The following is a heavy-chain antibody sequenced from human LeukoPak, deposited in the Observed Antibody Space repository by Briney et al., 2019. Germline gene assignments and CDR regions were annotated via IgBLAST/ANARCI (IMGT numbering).Heavy chain of an antibody. CDR3: ANYPEPYCFSYFDY. Sequence: PGGSLRLSCAASGFTFSSYAMSWVRQAPGKGLEWVSAISGSGGSTYYADSVKGRFTISRDNSKNTLYLQMNSLRAEDTAVYYCANYPEPYCFSYFDYWGQGTLVTVSS. V-gene: IGHV3-23*01. D-gene: IGHD2-21*01. J-gene: IGHJ4*02. CDR1: GFTFSSYA. CDR2: ISGSGGST.